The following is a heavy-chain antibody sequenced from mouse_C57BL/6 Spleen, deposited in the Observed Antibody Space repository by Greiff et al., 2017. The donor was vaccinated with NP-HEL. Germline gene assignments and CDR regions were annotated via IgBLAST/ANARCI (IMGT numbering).Heavy chain of an antibody. Sequence: EVQRVESGGGLVKPGGSLKLSCAASGFTFSSYAMSWVRQTPEKRLEWVATISDGGSYTYYPDNVKGRFTISRDNAKNNLYLQMSHLKSEDTAMYYCARGEDSSGYVAYWGQGTLVTVSA. J-gene: IGHJ3*01. V-gene: IGHV5-4*01. CDR2: ISDGGSYT. CDR1: GFTFSSYA. D-gene: IGHD3-2*02. CDR3: ARGEDSSGYVAY.